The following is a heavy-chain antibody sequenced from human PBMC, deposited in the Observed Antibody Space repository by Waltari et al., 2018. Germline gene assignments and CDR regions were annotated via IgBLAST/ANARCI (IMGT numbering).Heavy chain of an antibody. V-gene: IGHV3-64*07. CDR1: GPPFDSYT. J-gene: IGHJ4*02. Sequence: QLLQSGGGLVPPGGSLRLSCAASGPPFDSYTMHWVRQSPGKGLQYVLTINNNGGGTHYADSVKGRFSVSRDNSRNKVFLQMGGLRLEDTAVYYCATDFRKSSYSWGQGTLVIVSS. CDR3: ATDFRKSSYS. CDR2: INNNGGGT. D-gene: IGHD2-21*01.